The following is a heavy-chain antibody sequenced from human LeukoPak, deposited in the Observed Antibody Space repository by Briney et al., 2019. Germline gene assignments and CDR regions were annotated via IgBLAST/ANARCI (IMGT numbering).Heavy chain of an antibody. J-gene: IGHJ4*02. Sequence: PGGSLRLSCAASGFTFSNFLMHWVRQAPGKGLEWVAVISYDGSDKNYGDSVKGRFTISRDNSKNTPYLQMDSLRTEDTAVYYCARGSGRIAAGGSEHYWGQGTLVTVSS. CDR3: ARGSGRIAAGGSEHY. CDR1: GFTFSNFL. V-gene: IGHV3-30-3*01. D-gene: IGHD6-13*01. CDR2: ISYDGSDK.